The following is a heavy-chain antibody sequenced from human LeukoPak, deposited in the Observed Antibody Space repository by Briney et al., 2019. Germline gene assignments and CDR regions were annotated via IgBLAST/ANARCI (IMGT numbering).Heavy chain of an antibody. J-gene: IGHJ3*02. CDR1: GFTFSSSA. Sequence: GGSLRLSCAAFGFTFSSSAMSWVRQAPGKGLDWVSAISGSGGSTYYAESVKGRFTISRDNSKSTLYLQMNSLRAEDTAVYYCAKDTCGNIERPTTGCAFDIWGQGTMVTVSS. CDR2: ISGSGGST. D-gene: IGHD1-26*01. CDR3: AKDTCGNIERPTTGCAFDI. V-gene: IGHV3-23*01.